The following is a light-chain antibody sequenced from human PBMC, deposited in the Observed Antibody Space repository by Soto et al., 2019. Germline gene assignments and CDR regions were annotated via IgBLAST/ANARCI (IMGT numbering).Light chain of an antibody. V-gene: IGKV1-9*01. CDR2: AAS. Sequence: IQLTQSPSSLSASVGDRVTITCRASQGISSYLAWYQQKPGKAPKLLIYAASTLQSGVPSRFSGSGSGTDFTLTISSLQPEDFATYYCQRLNSYPRTFGQGTKLEIK. CDR1: QGISSY. CDR3: QRLNSYPRT. J-gene: IGKJ2*01.